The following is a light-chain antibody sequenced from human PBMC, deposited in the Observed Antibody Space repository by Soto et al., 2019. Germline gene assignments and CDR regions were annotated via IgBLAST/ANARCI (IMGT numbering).Light chain of an antibody. CDR2: GAS. J-gene: IGKJ1*01. CDR3: QQYDGSPPWT. Sequence: EIVLTQSPGTLSFSPGERATLSCRASQSVSSTSLAWYQQKPGQAPRLLIYGASNRATGIPDRFSGSGSGTDFTLTISRLEPEDVAVYYCQQYDGSPPWTFGLVTKVEFK. V-gene: IGKV3-20*01. CDR1: QSVSSTS.